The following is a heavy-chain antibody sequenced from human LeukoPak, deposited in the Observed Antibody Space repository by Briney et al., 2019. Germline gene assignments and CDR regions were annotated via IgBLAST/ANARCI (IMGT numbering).Heavy chain of an antibody. CDR1: GFTFSSFS. J-gene: IGHJ6*02. Sequence: PGGSLRLSCAASGFTFSSFSMNWVRRAPGKGLEWVSSISSSSSYIYYADSVKGRFTISRDNAKNSLYLQMNSLRAEDTAVYYCARDYNCSGGSCYSRRSYYYYGMDVWGQGTTVTVSS. D-gene: IGHD2-15*01. CDR3: ARDYNCSGGSCYSRRSYYYYGMDV. V-gene: IGHV3-21*01. CDR2: ISSSSSYI.